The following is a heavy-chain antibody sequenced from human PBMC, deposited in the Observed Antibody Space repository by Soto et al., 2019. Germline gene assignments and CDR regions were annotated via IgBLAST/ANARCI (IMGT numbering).Heavy chain of an antibody. CDR1: GFTFSDYG. CDR3: AKDLYGVHWGGDY. CDR2: VWYDGGNK. D-gene: IGHD4-17*01. J-gene: IGHJ4*02. Sequence: QVQLVESGGGVVQPGRSLRLSCAASGFTFSDYGMHWVRQAPGKGLEWVAIVWYDGGNKYYADSVKGRFSISRDNSKNTLYLQMNSLRAEDTAVYYCAKDLYGVHWGGDYWGQGTLVTVSS. V-gene: IGHV3-33*06.